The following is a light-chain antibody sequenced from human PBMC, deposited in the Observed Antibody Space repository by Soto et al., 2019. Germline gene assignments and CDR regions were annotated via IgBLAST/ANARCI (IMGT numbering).Light chain of an antibody. CDR3: SSYTSSCSYVV. J-gene: IGLJ2*01. CDR2: DVT. CDR1: SSDVGGYNY. Sequence: QSALTQPASVSGSPGQSITISCTGTSSDVGGYNYVPWYQQHPGKAPKLMIYDVTTRHSGVSNRFSGSKSGNTASLTISGLQAEDEADYFCSSYTSSCSYVVFGGGTKLTVL. V-gene: IGLV2-14*01.